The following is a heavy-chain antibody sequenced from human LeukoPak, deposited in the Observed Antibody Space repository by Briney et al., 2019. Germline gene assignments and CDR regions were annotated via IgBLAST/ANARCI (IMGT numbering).Heavy chain of an antibody. D-gene: IGHD5-18*01. CDR3: AREGDTAMAQFDY. CDR2: ISYDGSNK. J-gene: IGHJ4*02. V-gene: IGHV3-30-3*01. CDR1: GFTFSSYA. Sequence: GRSLRLSCAASGFTFSSYAMHWVRQAPGKGLEWVAVISYDGSNKYYADSVKGRFTISRDNSKNTLYLQMNSLGAEDTAVYYCAREGDTAMAQFDYWGQGTLVTVSS.